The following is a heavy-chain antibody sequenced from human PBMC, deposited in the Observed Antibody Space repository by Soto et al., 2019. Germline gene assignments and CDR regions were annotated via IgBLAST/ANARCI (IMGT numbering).Heavy chain of an antibody. Sequence: ASVKVSCKASGYIFTGHYIHWVRQAPGQGLEWMGWINPISGDTNYAQKFQGRVTMTRDTSISTAYMDMSSLISADTAVYYCARVRLSPYAMDVWGQGTTVTVSS. CDR3: ARVRLSPYAMDV. CDR2: INPISGDT. V-gene: IGHV1-2*02. J-gene: IGHJ6*02. CDR1: GYIFTGHY. D-gene: IGHD2-2*01.